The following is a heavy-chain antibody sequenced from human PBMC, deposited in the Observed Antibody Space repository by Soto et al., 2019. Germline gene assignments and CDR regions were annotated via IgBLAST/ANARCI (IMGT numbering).Heavy chain of an antibody. D-gene: IGHD2-2*01. J-gene: IGHJ5*02. Sequence: ASVKVSCKASGYSFTSYGISWVRQAPGQGREGMGWISAYNGNTNYAQKLQGRVTMTTDTYTSTAYMELRSMRSDDTAVYYCARTSCISTSCSYHWLDPWGQGAPVTVSS. CDR3: ARTSCISTSCSYHWLDP. CDR1: GYSFTSYG. V-gene: IGHV1-18*01. CDR2: ISAYNGNT.